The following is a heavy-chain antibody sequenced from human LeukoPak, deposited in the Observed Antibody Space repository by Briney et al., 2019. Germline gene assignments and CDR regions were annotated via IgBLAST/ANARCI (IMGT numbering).Heavy chain of an antibody. J-gene: IGHJ4*02. CDR3: AKATAQLVYFDY. CDR2: IWYDGSNK. CDR1: GFTFSSYG. D-gene: IGHD6-6*01. Sequence: TGGSLRLSCAASGFTFSSYGMHWVRQAPGKRLEWVAVIWYDGSNKYYADSVKGRFTISRDNSKNTLYPQMNSLRAEDTAVYYCAKATAQLVYFDYWGQGTLVTVSS. V-gene: IGHV3-33*06.